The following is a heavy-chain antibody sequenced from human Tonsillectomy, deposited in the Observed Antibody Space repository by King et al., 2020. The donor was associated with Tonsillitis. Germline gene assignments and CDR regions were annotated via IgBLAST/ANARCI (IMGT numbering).Heavy chain of an antibody. CDR3: AKLLRSGYHLYYMDV. D-gene: IGHD3-3*01. Sequence: VQLVESGGGLVQPGGSLRLSCAASGFTFSSFAMTWVRQAPGKGLEWVSSISDSAGGTYYADSVNGRFTISRDNSKNTLYLQVNGLRAVDTAVYYCAKLLRSGYHLYYMDVWGKGTTVTISS. CDR2: ISDSAGGT. CDR1: GFTFSSFA. V-gene: IGHV3-23*04. J-gene: IGHJ6*03.